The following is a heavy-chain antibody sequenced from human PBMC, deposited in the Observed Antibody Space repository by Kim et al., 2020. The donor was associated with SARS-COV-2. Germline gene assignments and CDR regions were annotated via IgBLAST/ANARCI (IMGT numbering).Heavy chain of an antibody. CDR2: IYYSGST. D-gene: IGHD3-22*01. J-gene: IGHJ3*02. CDR1: GGSISSYY. V-gene: IGHV4-59*01. CDR3: ARIEPLYDSSGYAFDI. Sequence: SETLSLTCTVSGGSISSYYWSWIRQPPGKGLEWIGYIYYSGSTNYNPSLKSRVTISVDTSKNQFSLKLSSVTAADTAVYYCARIEPLYDSSGYAFDIWGQGTMVTVSS.